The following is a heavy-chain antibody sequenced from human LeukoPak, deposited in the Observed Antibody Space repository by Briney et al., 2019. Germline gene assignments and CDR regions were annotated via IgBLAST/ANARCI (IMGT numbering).Heavy chain of an antibody. Sequence: QPGGSLRLSCAASGFTFSSYAMSWVRQAPGKGLEWVAVISYDGSNKYYADSVKGRFTISRDNSKNTLYLQMNSLRAEDTAVYYCAKIPTLDYYDSSGYYQNYFDYWGQGTLVTVSS. J-gene: IGHJ4*02. CDR3: AKIPTLDYYDSSGYYQNYFDY. D-gene: IGHD3-22*01. V-gene: IGHV3-30*18. CDR1: GFTFSSYA. CDR2: ISYDGSNK.